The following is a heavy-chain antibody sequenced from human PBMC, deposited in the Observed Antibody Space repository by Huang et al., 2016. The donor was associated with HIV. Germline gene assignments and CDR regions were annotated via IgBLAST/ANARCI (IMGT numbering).Heavy chain of an antibody. CDR3: ARLLYRYYFDY. V-gene: IGHV4-39*01. Sequence: QLQLQESGPGLVKPSETLSLTCTVSGGSISSSRYYWGWIRQPPGKGLAWIGSIYYSGSTYYNPSLKSRGTISVDTSKNQFSLKLSSVTAADTAVYYCARLLYRYYFDYWGQGTLVTVSS. CDR2: IYYSGST. J-gene: IGHJ4*02. D-gene: IGHD1-26*01. CDR1: GGSISSSRYY.